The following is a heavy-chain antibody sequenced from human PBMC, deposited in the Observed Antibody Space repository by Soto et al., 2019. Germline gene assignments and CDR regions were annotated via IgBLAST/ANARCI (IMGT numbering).Heavy chain of an antibody. Sequence: PGGSLRLSCAASGFTVSSNYMSWVRQAPGKGLEWVSVIYSGGSTYYADSVKGRFTISRDNSKNTLSLQMNSLRAEDTAVYYCARAVAFVAARRGTYYYSYYMDVWGKGTTVTVSS. CDR3: ARAVAFVAARRGTYYYSYYMDV. CDR1: GFTVSSNY. J-gene: IGHJ6*03. CDR2: IYSGGST. D-gene: IGHD6-6*01. V-gene: IGHV3-66*01.